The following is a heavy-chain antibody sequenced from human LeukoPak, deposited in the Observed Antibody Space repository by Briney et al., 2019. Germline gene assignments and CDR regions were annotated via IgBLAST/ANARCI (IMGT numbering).Heavy chain of an antibody. CDR2: IYYSGST. CDR3: ARGFSEWEHLDP. J-gene: IGHJ5*02. V-gene: IGHV4-59*01. D-gene: IGHD1-26*01. CDR1: GGSTSSYY. Sequence: PSETLSLTCTVSGGSTSSYYWNWIRQPPGKGLEWIGYIYYSGSTTYNPSLQSRVTMSIDTSKKEFSLQLTAVTAADTATYYCARGFSEWEHLDPWGQGTLVTVSS.